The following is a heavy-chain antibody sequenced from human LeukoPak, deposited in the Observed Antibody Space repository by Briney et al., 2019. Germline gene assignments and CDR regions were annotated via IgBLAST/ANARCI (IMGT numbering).Heavy chain of an antibody. V-gene: IGHV1-8*01. CDR3: ARGLGYYDSSGYYPDY. J-gene: IGHJ4*02. Sequence: ASVKVSCKASGYTFTSHDINWVRQATGQGLEWMGWMNPNSGNTGYAQKFQGRVTMTRNTSISTAYMELSSLRSEDTAVYYCARGLGYYDSSGYYPDYWGQGTLVTVSS. CDR2: MNPNSGNT. D-gene: IGHD3-22*01. CDR1: GYTFTSHD.